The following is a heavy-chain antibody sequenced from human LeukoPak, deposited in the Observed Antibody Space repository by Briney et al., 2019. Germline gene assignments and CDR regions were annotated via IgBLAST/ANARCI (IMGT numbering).Heavy chain of an antibody. CDR2: INHSGST. CDR1: GGSFSGYY. CDR3: ARGAPGGSSGYYYASPPPTLNY. D-gene: IGHD3-22*01. V-gene: IGHV4-34*01. J-gene: IGHJ4*02. Sequence: SETLSLTCAVYGGSFSGYYWSWIRQPPGKGLEWIGEINHSGSTNYNPSLKSQVTISLDTPKNQFSLKLSSVTAADTAVYYCARGAPGGSSGYYYASPPPTLNYWGQGTLVTVSS.